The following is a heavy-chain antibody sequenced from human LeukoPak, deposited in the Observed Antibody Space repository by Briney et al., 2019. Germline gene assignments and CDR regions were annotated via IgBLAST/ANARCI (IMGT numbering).Heavy chain of an antibody. CDR3: ARRVVGGTDYFDY. CDR1: GFAFGTYW. D-gene: IGHD1-26*01. Sequence: GGSLRLSCAASGFAFGTYWMTWVRQAPGKGLEWVANIKIDGTEKRYADSVKGRFTIPRDNAKNSLYLQMGSLRAEDTAVYYCARRVVGGTDYFDYWGQGTLVTVSS. V-gene: IGHV3-7*01. CDR2: IKIDGTEK. J-gene: IGHJ4*02.